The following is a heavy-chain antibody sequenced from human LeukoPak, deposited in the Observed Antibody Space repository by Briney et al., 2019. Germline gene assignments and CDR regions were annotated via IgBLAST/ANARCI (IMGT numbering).Heavy chain of an antibody. CDR1: GYTFTSYY. D-gene: IGHD3-22*01. V-gene: IGHV1-46*01. Sequence: ASVKVSCKASGYTFTSYYMHWVRQAPGQGLEWMGIINPSGGSTSYAQKSQGRVTMTRDMSTSTVYMELSSLRSEDTAVYYCARDPGDSSGPTYYFDYWGQGTLVTVSS. CDR3: ARDPGDSSGPTYYFDY. CDR2: INPSGGST. J-gene: IGHJ4*02.